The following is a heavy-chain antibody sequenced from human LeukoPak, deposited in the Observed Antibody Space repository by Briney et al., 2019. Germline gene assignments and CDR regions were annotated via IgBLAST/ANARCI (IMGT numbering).Heavy chain of an antibody. J-gene: IGHJ6*02. Sequence: PSETLSLTCAVYGGSFRGYYWSWIRQPPGKGLEWIGEINHSGSTNYNPSLKSRVTISVDTSKNQFSLKLSSVTAADTAVYYCARCGWSTAYYYYGMDVWGQGTTVTVSS. CDR3: ARCGWSTAYYYYGMDV. V-gene: IGHV4-34*01. CDR1: GGSFRGYY. D-gene: IGHD2-15*01. CDR2: INHSGST.